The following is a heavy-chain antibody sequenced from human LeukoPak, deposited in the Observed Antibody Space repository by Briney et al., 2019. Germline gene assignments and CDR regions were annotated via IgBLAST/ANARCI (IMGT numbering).Heavy chain of an antibody. V-gene: IGHV3-9*01. CDR1: GCTFRDYG. J-gene: IGHJ6*02. CDR2: YPWNCGGT. D-gene: IGHD1-26*01. CDR3: AKHMRATIPYSFFGLDV. Sequence: GGPQRFCCASTGCTFRDYGVHWGRQPPGRVVGWVTSYPWNCGGTDYAYSVERRFTISRDNAKNSLYVQLSSLRPEDRALYYCAKHMRATIPYSFFGLDVWGQGTTVTVSS.